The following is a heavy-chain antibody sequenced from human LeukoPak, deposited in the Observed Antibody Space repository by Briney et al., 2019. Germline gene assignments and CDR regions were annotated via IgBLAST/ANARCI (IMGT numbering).Heavy chain of an antibody. CDR1: GFTFRKYA. J-gene: IGHJ6*02. CDR3: AKGLYDYALDV. Sequence: GSLELSWAASGFTFRKYAMTWVRQAPGKGLDWVALIGARDGRTYYADPVKGRFTISRDNFKNTLYLQMNSLRAEDTAIYYCAKGLYDYALDVWGQGTAVTVSS. CDR2: IGARDGRT. V-gene: IGHV3-23*01.